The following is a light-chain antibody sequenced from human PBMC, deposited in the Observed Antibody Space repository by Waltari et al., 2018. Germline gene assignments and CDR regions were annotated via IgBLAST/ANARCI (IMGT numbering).Light chain of an antibody. CDR3: QQYYVWPPIT. CDR2: AAS. V-gene: IGKV3-15*01. Sequence: VLLTQSPASLSVSPGDTVILSCRASQSVRTNLVCYQQKAGQAPRTLIYAASTRASGVPSRFSGSGSETDFTLIISSLQSEDAAVYFCQQYYVWPPITFGGGTKLEI. CDR1: QSVRTN. J-gene: IGKJ4*01.